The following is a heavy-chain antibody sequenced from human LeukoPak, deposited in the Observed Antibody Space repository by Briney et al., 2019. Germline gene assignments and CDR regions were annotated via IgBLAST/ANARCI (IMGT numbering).Heavy chain of an antibody. J-gene: IGHJ3*02. CDR2: IYYDGST. CDR1: GGSISNSGYY. Sequence: SETLSLTCTVSGGSISNSGYYWGWIRQPPGKGLEWIGSIYYDGSTYYNPSLKSRVTIFVDNSKNQFSLKLRSVTAADTAVYYCARLRGSYTPLDIWGQGTMVTVSS. V-gene: IGHV4-39*01. D-gene: IGHD1-26*01. CDR3: ARLRGSYTPLDI.